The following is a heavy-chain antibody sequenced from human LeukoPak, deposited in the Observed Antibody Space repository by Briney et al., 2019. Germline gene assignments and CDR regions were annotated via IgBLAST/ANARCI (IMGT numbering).Heavy chain of an antibody. Sequence: SETLSLTCTVSGYSISSGYYWGWIRQPPGKGLEWIGSIYHSGSTYYNPSLKSRVTISVDTSKNQFSLKLSSVTAADTAVYFCASGGSPRRSDYWGQGTLVTVSS. J-gene: IGHJ4*02. CDR3: ASGGSPRRSDY. CDR1: GYSISSGYY. D-gene: IGHD3-10*01. V-gene: IGHV4-38-2*02. CDR2: IYHSGST.